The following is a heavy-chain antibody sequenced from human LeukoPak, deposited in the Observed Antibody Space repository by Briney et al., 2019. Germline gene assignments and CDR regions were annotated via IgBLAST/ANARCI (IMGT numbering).Heavy chain of an antibody. V-gene: IGHV3-48*03. CDR3: ARDKGTSYLSSFDY. Sequence: GGSLRLSCAASGFTFSSYEMNWVRQAPGKGLEWVSYISRSGSSIYYADSVKGRFTISRDNSKNTLYLQMNSLRAADTAVYCCARDKGTSYLSSFDYWGQGTLVTVSS. CDR2: ISRSGSSI. D-gene: IGHD6-6*01. J-gene: IGHJ4*02. CDR1: GFTFSSYE.